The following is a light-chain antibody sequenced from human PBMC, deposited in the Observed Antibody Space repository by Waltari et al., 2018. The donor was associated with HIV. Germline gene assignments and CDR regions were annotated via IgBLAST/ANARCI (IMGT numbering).Light chain of an antibody. Sequence: QSALTQPASVSGSPAQPVTISCTGTTTLFVGSTYVSWYHPRPGEAPKLIIFHVDSRPTGISSRFSGSKSGNTASLTISGLQAEDEADFYCASYLNFGSLVFGGGTKLTVL. CDR3: ASYLNFGSLV. CDR1: TTLFVGSTY. CDR2: HVD. V-gene: IGLV2-14*03. J-gene: IGLJ3*02.